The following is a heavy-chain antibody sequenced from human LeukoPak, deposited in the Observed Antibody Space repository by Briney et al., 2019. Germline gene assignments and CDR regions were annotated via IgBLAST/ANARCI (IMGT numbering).Heavy chain of an antibody. D-gene: IGHD4-17*01. V-gene: IGHV4-61*01. J-gene: IGHJ4*02. Sequence: SETLSLTCTVSGGSVSSGSYYWSWLRQPPGKGVDWIGYIYYSGSTTYNPSLKSRVTISVDTSEDKFSLKLSSVTAADTAVYYCARVPISTTARGYFDYWGQGTLVTVSS. CDR2: IYYSGST. CDR3: ARVPISTTARGYFDY. CDR1: GGSVSSGSYY.